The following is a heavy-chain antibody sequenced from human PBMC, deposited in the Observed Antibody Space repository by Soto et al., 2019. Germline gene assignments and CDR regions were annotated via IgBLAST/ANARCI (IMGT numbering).Heavy chain of an antibody. CDR2: IRTKSEGETT. CDR3: TTGRVEGY. Sequence: EVQLLESGGGLVKPGGSLRLSCAASGFSFSSAWMNWVRQAPGKGLEWVGRIRTKSEGETTDYPAPVKGRFSISRDDSKTTLYLQMTSLKIEDTAVYFCTTGRVEGYWGQGTLVTVSS. CDR1: GFSFSSAW. J-gene: IGHJ4*02. V-gene: IGHV3-15*07.